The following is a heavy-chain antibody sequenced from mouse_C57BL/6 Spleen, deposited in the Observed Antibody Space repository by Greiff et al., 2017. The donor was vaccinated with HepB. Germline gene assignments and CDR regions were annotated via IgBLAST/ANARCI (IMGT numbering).Heavy chain of an antibody. J-gene: IGHJ4*01. V-gene: IGHV1-7*01. CDR2: INPSSGYT. CDR3: ARDGGRRAMDY. CDR1: GYTFTSYW. Sequence: VQLQQSGAELAKPGASVKLSCKASGYTFTSYWMHWVKQRPGQGLEWIGYINPSSGYTKYNQKFKDKATLTADKYSSTAYMQLSSLTYEDSAVYYCARDGGRRAMDYWGQGTSVTVSS.